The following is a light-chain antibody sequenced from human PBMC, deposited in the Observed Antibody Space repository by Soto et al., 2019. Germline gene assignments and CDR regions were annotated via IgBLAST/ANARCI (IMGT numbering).Light chain of an antibody. CDR1: QSISSW. Sequence: DIQMTRSPFTLSASVGDRVTIICRASQSISSWLAWYQQKPGKAPKLLIYKASSLESGVPSRFSGSGSGTEFTLTISSLQPDDFATYYCQQYNTYWTFGQGTKVEIK. CDR2: KAS. CDR3: QQYNTYWT. J-gene: IGKJ1*01. V-gene: IGKV1-5*03.